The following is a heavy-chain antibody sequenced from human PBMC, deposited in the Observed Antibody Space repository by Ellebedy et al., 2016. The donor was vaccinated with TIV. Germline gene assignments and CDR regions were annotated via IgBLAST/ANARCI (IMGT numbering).Heavy chain of an antibody. CDR3: ARVATMDFDL. CDR1: GFIFSDYY. J-gene: IGHJ4*02. Sequence: GGSLRLXXVVSGFIFSDYYMSWIRQAPGKGLEWVSYISGSGTIIYYADSVKGRFTISRDNAKNSLYLQMNSLRAEGTAVYYCARVATMDFDLWGQGTLVTVSS. V-gene: IGHV3-11*04. D-gene: IGHD5-12*01. CDR2: ISGSGTII.